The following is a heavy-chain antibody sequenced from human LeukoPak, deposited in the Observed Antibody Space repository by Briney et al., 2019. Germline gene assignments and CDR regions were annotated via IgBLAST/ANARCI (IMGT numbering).Heavy chain of an antibody. CDR1: GGSISSSNW. Sequence: SGTLSLTCAVSGGSISSSNWWSWVRQPPGKGLEWIGEIYHSGSTNYNPSLKSRVTISVDKSKNQFSLKLSSVTAADTAVYYCARVYIAAAGPPHFDYWGQGTLVTVSS. D-gene: IGHD6-13*01. V-gene: IGHV4-4*02. J-gene: IGHJ4*02. CDR3: ARVYIAAAGPPHFDY. CDR2: IYHSGST.